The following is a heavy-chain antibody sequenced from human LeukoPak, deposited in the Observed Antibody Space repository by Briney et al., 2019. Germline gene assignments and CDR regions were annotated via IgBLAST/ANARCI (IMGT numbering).Heavy chain of an antibody. CDR1: GFSISPYS. V-gene: IGHV3-48*02. J-gene: IGHJ4*02. Sequence: GGSLRLSCAASGFSISPYSMHWVRQAPGKGREGVSYITGGGSSKYYADSVKGRFTISRDNAKNSLYLQMNSLRDEDTAVYYCARDAGVCRFDYWGQRTLVSDCS. CDR3: ARDAGVCRFDY. D-gene: IGHD6-6*01. CDR2: ITGGGSSK.